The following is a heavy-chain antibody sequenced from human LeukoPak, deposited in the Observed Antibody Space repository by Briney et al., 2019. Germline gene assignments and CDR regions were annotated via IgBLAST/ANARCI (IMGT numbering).Heavy chain of an antibody. CDR3: ARITGTTFVDY. Sequence: PSETLSLTCAVYGGSFSGYYWSWIRQPPGKGLEWIGEINHSGSTNYNPSLKSRVTISVDTSKNQFSLKLSSVTAADTAVYYCARITGTTFVDYWGQGTLVTVSS. CDR2: INHSGST. V-gene: IGHV4-34*01. CDR1: GGSFSGYY. D-gene: IGHD1-7*01. J-gene: IGHJ4*02.